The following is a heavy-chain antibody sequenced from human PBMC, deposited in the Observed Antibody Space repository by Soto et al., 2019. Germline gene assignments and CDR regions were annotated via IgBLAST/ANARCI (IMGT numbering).Heavy chain of an antibody. V-gene: IGHV1-2*04. Sequence: QVPLVQSGAEVRKPGASVTVSCRSSGDSFNDYYIHWVRQAPGQGFEWMGWINPNGGVTKYAQKFQGWVSMTRDTSIRTVYMQLSRLRSDDTDVYYCARESGGATATVDYYYFYMDVWGTGTTVTVSS. CDR2: INPNGGVT. D-gene: IGHD5-12*01. J-gene: IGHJ6*03. CDR1: GDSFNDYY. CDR3: ARESGGATATVDYYYFYMDV.